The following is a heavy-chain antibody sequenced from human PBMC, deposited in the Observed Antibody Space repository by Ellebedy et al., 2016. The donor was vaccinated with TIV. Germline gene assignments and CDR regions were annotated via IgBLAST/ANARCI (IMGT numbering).Heavy chain of an antibody. CDR3: ATLLPYGDRYYYGMDV. V-gene: IGHV4-34*01. CDR1: GGSFSGYY. D-gene: IGHD4-17*01. J-gene: IGHJ6*02. Sequence: SETLSLTXAVYGGSFSGYYWSWIRQPPGKGLEWIGEINHSGSTNYNPSLKSRVTISVDTSKNQFSLKLSSVTAADTAVYYCATLLPYGDRYYYGMDVWGQGTTVTVSS. CDR2: INHSGST.